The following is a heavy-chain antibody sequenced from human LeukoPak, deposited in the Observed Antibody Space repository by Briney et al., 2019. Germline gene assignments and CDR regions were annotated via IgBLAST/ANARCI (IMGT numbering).Heavy chain of an antibody. CDR1: GFTFSSYA. D-gene: IGHD2-15*01. CDR3: ARKRGVEY. J-gene: IGHJ4*02. Sequence: PGGSLRLSCAASGFTFSSYAMSWVRQAPGKGLEWVSAISGSGGSTYYADSVKGRFTTSRDNAKNSLYLQMNSLRAEDTAVYYCARKRGVEYWGQGTLVTVSS. V-gene: IGHV3-23*01. CDR2: ISGSGGST.